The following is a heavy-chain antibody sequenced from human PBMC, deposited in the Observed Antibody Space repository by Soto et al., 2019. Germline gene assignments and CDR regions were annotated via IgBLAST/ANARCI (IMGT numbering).Heavy chain of an antibody. V-gene: IGHV3-53*01. CDR1: GFTVSSNY. Sequence: EVQLVESGGGLIQPGGSLRLSCAASGFTVSSNYMSWVRQAPGKGLEWVSVIYSGGSTYYADSVKGRFTISRDNSKNTLYVQMNSLRAEDTAVYYCARLTTGSSLAFDIWGQGTMVTVSS. CDR3: ARLTTGSSLAFDI. D-gene: IGHD4-17*01. CDR2: IYSGGST. J-gene: IGHJ3*02.